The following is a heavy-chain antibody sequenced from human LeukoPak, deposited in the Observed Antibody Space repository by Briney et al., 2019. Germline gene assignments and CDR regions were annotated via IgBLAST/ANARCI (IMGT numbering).Heavy chain of an antibody. Sequence: SETLSLTCTVSGGFITSFYWSRIRQPPGEGLEWIGYIYYSGSTNYNPSLKSRVTISVDTSKNQFSLNLSSVTAADTAVYYCARRGRAQGPLSLWGQGTMVTVSS. CDR2: IYYSGST. CDR1: GGFITSFY. V-gene: IGHV4-59*01. J-gene: IGHJ3*01. CDR3: ARRGRAQGPLSL. D-gene: IGHD2-15*01.